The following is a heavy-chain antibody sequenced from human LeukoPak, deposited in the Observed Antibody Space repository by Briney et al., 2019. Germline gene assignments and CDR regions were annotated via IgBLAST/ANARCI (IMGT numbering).Heavy chain of an antibody. V-gene: IGHV4-39*01. CDR3: ARQTGSGLFILP. CDR1: GVSISSSNSY. CDR2: IYYSGNT. Sequence: SETLSLTCTVSGVSISSSNSYWCWIRPPPGKGLEWIGSIYYSGNTYYNASLKSQVSISIDTSKNQFSLRLTSVTAADTAVYYCARQTGSGLFILPGGQGTLVTVSS. J-gene: IGHJ4*02. D-gene: IGHD3/OR15-3a*01.